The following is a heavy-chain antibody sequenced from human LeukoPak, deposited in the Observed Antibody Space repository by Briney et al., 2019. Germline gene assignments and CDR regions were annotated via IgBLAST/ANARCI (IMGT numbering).Heavy chain of an antibody. Sequence: GGSLRLSCAASGFTFSSYEMNWVRQAPGKGLEWVSYIGSSAGTTYYADSVKGRFTISRDNAKNSLYLQMNSLRAEDTAVYFCARQQQQLWYDWGQGTLVTVSS. V-gene: IGHV3-48*03. CDR2: IGSSAGTT. J-gene: IGHJ4*02. D-gene: IGHD5-18*01. CDR3: ARQQQQLWYD. CDR1: GFTFSSYE.